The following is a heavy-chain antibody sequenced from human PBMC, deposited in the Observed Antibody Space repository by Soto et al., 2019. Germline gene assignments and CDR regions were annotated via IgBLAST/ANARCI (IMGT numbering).Heavy chain of an antibody. Sequence: GGSLRLSCTASGFTFADYAMSWVRQAPGKGLEWVGFIRSKTYGGTTEYAASVKGRFTISRDDSKSVAHLQMNSLKIEDTAVYYCTRDGEYHSSGTYGYFGSWGQGSLVTVSS. V-gene: IGHV3-49*04. CDR3: TRDGEYHSSGTYGYFGS. CDR2: IRSKTYGGTT. D-gene: IGHD3-10*01. J-gene: IGHJ4*02. CDR1: GFTFADYA.